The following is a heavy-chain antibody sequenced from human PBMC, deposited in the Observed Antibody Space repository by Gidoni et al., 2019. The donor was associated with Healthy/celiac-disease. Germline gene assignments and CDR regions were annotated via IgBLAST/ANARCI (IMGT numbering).Heavy chain of an antibody. D-gene: IGHD3-22*01. Sequence: EVQLVQSGAEVKKPGESLKLSCKGSGYSFTSYWIGWVRQMPGNGLEWMGIIYPGDSDTRYSPSFQGQVTISADKSISTAYLQWSSLKASDTAMYYCARQTSTYYYDSSGYYPVPMDVWGQGTTVTVSS. CDR1: GYSFTSYW. CDR2: IYPGDSDT. V-gene: IGHV5-51*01. CDR3: ARQTSTYYYDSSGYYPVPMDV. J-gene: IGHJ6*02.